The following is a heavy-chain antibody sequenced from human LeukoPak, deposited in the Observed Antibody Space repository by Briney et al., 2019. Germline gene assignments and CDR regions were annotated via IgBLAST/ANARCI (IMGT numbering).Heavy chain of an antibody. V-gene: IGHV3-23*01. CDR1: GFTFSSYA. Sequence: GGSLRLSCAASGFTFSSYAMSWVRQAPGKGLEWVSAISGSGGSTYYADSVKGRFTISRDNSKNTLYLQMNSLRAEDTAVYYCARASSYYDFWSGYDAYYYYMDVWGKGTTVTVSS. D-gene: IGHD3-3*01. J-gene: IGHJ6*03. CDR3: ARASSYYDFWSGYDAYYYYMDV. CDR2: ISGSGGST.